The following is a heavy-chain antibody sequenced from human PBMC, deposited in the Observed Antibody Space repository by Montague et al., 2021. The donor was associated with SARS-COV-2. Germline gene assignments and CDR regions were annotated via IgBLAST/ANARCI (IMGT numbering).Heavy chain of an antibody. V-gene: IGHV4-4*02. Sequence: SETLSLTCAVSGGSISSSNWWSWVRQPPGKGLEWIGEIYHSGSTNYNPSLKSRVTISVDTSKNQFSLKLSSVTAADTAVYYCVYRDYYYYYGMDVWGQGTTVTVSS. J-gene: IGHJ6*02. CDR2: IYHSGST. D-gene: IGHD5-12*01. CDR3: VYRDYYYYYGMDV. CDR1: GGSISSSNW.